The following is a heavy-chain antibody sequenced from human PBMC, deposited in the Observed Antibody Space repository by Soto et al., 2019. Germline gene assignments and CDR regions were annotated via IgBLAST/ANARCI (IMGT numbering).Heavy chain of an antibody. Sequence: ASVKVSCKASGGTFSSYTISWVRQAPGQGLEWMGRIIPILGIANYAQKFQGRVTITADKSTSTAYMELSSLRSEDTAVYSCARSLPGDAFDIWGQGTMVTVSS. J-gene: IGHJ3*02. D-gene: IGHD7-27*01. V-gene: IGHV1-69*02. CDR3: ARSLPGDAFDI. CDR2: IIPILGIA. CDR1: GGTFSSYT.